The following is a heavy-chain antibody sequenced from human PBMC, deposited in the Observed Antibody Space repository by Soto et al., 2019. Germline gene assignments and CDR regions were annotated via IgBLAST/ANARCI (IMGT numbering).Heavy chain of an antibody. Sequence: SVKVSCKASAYTFTSYYMHWVRQAPGQGLEWMGIINPSGGSTSYAQKFQGRVTMTRDTSTSTVYMELSSLRSEDTAVYYCARVRGGYHMDVWGQGTTVTVSS. CDR3: ARVRGGYHMDV. V-gene: IGHV1-46*01. J-gene: IGHJ6*02. CDR2: INPSGGST. D-gene: IGHD2-15*01. CDR1: AYTFTSYY.